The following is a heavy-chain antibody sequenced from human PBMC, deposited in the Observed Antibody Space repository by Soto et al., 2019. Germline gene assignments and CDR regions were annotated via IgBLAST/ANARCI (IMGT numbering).Heavy chain of an antibody. CDR2: IYPGDSDT. CDR1: GYDFTHYW. Sequence: GESLKISCKGSGYDFTHYWIAWVRQTPGKGLEWMGVIYPGDSDTKYSPSFQGQVTISADKSIDTAYLQRSGLKASDTAIYYCARAVGYSEVSGFYSLAQWGQGTMVPVS. D-gene: IGHD3-22*01. J-gene: IGHJ4*02. CDR3: ARAVGYSEVSGFYSLAQ. V-gene: IGHV5-51*01.